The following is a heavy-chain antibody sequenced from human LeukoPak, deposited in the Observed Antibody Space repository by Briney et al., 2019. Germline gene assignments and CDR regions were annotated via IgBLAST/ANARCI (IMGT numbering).Heavy chain of an antibody. J-gene: IGHJ6*03. Sequence: GGALRLLCSASGITLMSYPIHWLRRAPGRGLEWLTLALYNTVFAYHPDSVKCLFIISRNTSKNVVYLQMISLNPEDTAVYYCASEPGLSRGAVYSMDVWGQGTTVTVSS. CDR3: ASEPGLSRGAVYSMDV. V-gene: IGHV3-30-3*01. D-gene: IGHD3-22*01. CDR1: GITLMSYP. CDR2: ALYNTVFA.